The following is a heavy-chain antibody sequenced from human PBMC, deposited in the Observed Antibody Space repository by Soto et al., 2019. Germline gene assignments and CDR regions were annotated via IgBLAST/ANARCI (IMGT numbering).Heavy chain of an antibody. D-gene: IGHD2-2*01. V-gene: IGHV4-31*03. CDR3: ARAAPLIGYCSSTSCAYYYGMDV. CDR2: IYYSGST. J-gene: IGHJ6*02. Sequence: QVQLQESGPGLVKPSQTLSLTCTVSGGSISSGGYYWSWIRQHPGKGLEWIGYIYYSGSTYYNPSLKRRVTISVDTSKNQFSLKLSSVTAADTAVYYCARAAPLIGYCSSTSCAYYYGMDVWGQGTTVTVSS. CDR1: GGSISSGGYY.